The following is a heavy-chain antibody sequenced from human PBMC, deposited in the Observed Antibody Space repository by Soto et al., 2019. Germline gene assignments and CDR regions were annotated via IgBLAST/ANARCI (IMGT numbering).Heavy chain of an antibody. J-gene: IGHJ2*01. Sequence: QVQLQQWGAGPLRPLETLSLTCGVSGGSFSGYYWAWIRQSPGKGLEWIGEINDRGSINYTPSLKSRVSISVDTSKNHYSLDLRSVTAADTAVYYGARESHDILTGPPWVWYFDLWGRGTLVTVSS. D-gene: IGHD3-9*01. CDR3: ARESHDILTGPPWVWYFDL. CDR2: INDRGSI. CDR1: GGSFSGYY. V-gene: IGHV4-34*01.